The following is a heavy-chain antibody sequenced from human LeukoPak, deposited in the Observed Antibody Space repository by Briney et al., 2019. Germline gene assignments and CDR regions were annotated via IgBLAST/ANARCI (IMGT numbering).Heavy chain of an antibody. D-gene: IGHD3-22*01. J-gene: IGHJ3*02. V-gene: IGHV3-21*01. Sequence: GGSLRLSCAASGFTFSSYSMNWVRQAPGKGLEWVSSISSSSSYIYYADSVKGRFTISRDNAKNSLYLQMNSLRAEDTAVYYCAREGDYYDSSGYRLDAFDIWGQGTVVTVSS. CDR2: ISSSSSYI. CDR1: GFTFSSYS. CDR3: AREGDYYDSSGYRLDAFDI.